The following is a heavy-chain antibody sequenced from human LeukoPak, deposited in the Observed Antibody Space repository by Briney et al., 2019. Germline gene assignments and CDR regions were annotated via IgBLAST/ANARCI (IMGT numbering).Heavy chain of an antibody. V-gene: IGHV3-23*01. CDR3: AKDTVVTATSGGQH. CDR2: ISGSGGST. J-gene: IGHJ1*01. D-gene: IGHD2-21*02. Sequence: PGGSLRLSCAASGFTFTIYAMSWVRQAPGKGLEWVSAISGSGGSTYYADSVKGRFTISRDNSKNTLYLQMNSLRAEDTAVYYCAKDTVVTATSGGQHWGQGTLVTVSS. CDR1: GFTFTIYA.